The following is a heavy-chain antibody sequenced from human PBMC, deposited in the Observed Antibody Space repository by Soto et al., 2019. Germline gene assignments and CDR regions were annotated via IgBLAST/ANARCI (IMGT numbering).Heavy chain of an antibody. V-gene: IGHV3-21*01. J-gene: IGHJ4*02. D-gene: IGHD6-19*01. CDR3: ARDLGSGWTLDY. Sequence: GGSLRQSFAASGFTXXXXXXXXXXXAPGTGLEWVSGISSDSRHIYHADSVKGRFTISRDNAKSSLFLQMNSPRAEDXAIYYCARDLGSGWTLDYWGQGTLVTVSS. CDR2: ISSDSRHI. CDR1: GFTXXXXX.